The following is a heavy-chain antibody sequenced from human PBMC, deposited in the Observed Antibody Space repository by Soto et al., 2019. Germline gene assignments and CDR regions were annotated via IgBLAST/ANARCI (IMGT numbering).Heavy chain of an antibody. CDR2: IKQDGSEK. J-gene: IGHJ6*02. Sequence: GALRLSCAASGFTFSSYWMSWVRQAPGKGLEWVANIKQDGSEKYYVDSVKGRFTISRDNAKNSLYLQMNSLRAEDTAVYYCARDHGLDYDILTGYYYYYGMDVWGQGTTVTVSS. V-gene: IGHV3-7*01. CDR1: GFTFSSYW. CDR3: ARDHGLDYDILTGYYYYYGMDV. D-gene: IGHD3-9*01.